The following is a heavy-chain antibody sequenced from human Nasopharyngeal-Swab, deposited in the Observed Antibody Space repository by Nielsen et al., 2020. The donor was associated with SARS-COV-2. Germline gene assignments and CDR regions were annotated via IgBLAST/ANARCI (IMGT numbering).Heavy chain of an antibody. J-gene: IGHJ4*02. CDR3: ARGCGGDCYSGFDY. V-gene: IGHV3-48*02. CDR2: IRSRSSTI. D-gene: IGHD2-21*02. Sequence: IRQPPGKGLEWVSFIRSRSSTIYYADSVKGRFTISRDNAKNSLYLQMNSLRDEDTAVYFCARGCGGDCYSGFDYWGQGTLVTVSS.